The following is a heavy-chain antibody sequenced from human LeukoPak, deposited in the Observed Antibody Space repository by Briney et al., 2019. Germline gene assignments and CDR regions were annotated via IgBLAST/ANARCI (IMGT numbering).Heavy chain of an antibody. J-gene: IGHJ4*02. CDR1: GFTVSTNY. CDR2: IYSGGST. D-gene: IGHD3-10*01. V-gene: IGHV3-66*01. CDR3: ARGSGSYYRGG. Sequence: GGSLRLSCAASGFTVSTNYMSWVRQAPGKGLEWVSVIYSGGSTYYADSVKGRFTISRGDSKNTLYLQMNSLRAEDTAVYYCARGSGSYYRGGWGQGTLVTVSS.